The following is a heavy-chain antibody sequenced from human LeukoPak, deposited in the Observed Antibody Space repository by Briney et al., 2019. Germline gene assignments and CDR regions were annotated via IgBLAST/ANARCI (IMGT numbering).Heavy chain of an antibody. J-gene: IGHJ1*01. CDR1: GFSLSTSGVG. Sequence: SGPTLVNPTQTLTLTCTFSGFSLSTSGVGVGWFRQPPGKALEWLALIYWDDDKRYSPSLKSRLTITKDTSKNQVVLTMTNMDPVDAATYYCAHRPAPNTRPYCSGGSCYSWVHQEYFQHWGQGTLVTVSS. CDR3: AHRPAPNTRPYCSGGSCYSWVHQEYFQH. D-gene: IGHD2-15*01. V-gene: IGHV2-5*02. CDR2: IYWDDDK.